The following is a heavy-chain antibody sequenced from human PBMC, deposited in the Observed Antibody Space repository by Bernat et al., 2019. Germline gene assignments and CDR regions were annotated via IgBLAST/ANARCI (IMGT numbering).Heavy chain of an antibody. Sequence: EVQLLESGGGLVQPGGSLRLSCAASGFTFSSYAMSWVRQAPGKGLEWVSAISGSGGSTYYADSVKGRFTISRHNSKNTLYLQMNSLRAEDTAVYYCAKDLNYYDSRGYYFSPFDSWGQGSLVTVSS. V-gene: IGHV3-23*01. CDR1: GFTFSSYA. CDR2: ISGSGGST. D-gene: IGHD3-22*01. J-gene: IGHJ4*02. CDR3: AKDLNYYDSRGYYFSPFDS.